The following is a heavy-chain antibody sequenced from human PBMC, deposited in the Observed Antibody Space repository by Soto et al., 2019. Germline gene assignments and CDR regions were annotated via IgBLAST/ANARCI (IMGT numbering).Heavy chain of an antibody. J-gene: IGHJ5*02. CDR3: ARSAIPRGGWFRP. CDR1: DDSLSTYY. D-gene: IGHD2-21*01. CDR2: IYASGST. V-gene: IGHV4-4*07. Sequence: SETLSLTCNVSDDSLSTYYWSWIRQPAGKGLEWIGRIYASGSTNYNPSLKGRVSMSVDTSKKQFSLKMISVTAADTAMYYCARSAIPRGGWFRPWGQGVLVTV.